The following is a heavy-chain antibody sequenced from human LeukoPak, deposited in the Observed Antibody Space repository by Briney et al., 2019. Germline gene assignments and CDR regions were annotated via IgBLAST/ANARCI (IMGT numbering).Heavy chain of an antibody. CDR1: GFTFSSYA. J-gene: IGHJ4*02. CDR2: ISGSGDNT. CDR3: AKISQVAIFSVPNFDY. V-gene: IGHV3-23*01. D-gene: IGHD3-3*01. Sequence: GGSLRLSCAASGFTFSSYAMHWVRQAPGKGLEWVSIISGSGDNTYYTDSVKGRFTISRDNSKNTLFLQMNSLRAEDTAVYYCAKISQVAIFSVPNFDYWGQGTLVTVCS.